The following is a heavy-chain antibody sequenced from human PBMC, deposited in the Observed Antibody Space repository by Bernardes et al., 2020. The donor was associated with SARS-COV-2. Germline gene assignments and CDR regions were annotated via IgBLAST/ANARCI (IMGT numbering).Heavy chain of an antibody. CDR3: AKDKGGGSTEPSDY. V-gene: IGHV3-23*01. CDR2: IRANGDST. Sequence: GGSLRLSCAGSGFTFTSHAMSWVRQAPGKGLEWVSAIRANGDSTYYADSVKGRFTISRDISKNTLYQQMNSLRAEDTALYYCAKDKGGGSTEPSDYWGQGTLVTVSS. J-gene: IGHJ4*02. CDR1: GFTFTSHA. D-gene: IGHD2-15*01.